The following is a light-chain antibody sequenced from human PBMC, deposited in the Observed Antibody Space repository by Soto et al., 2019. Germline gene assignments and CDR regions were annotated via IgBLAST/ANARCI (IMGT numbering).Light chain of an antibody. Sequence: IEVTQSPATLSLYPGERATLSCRASQSVSSYLAWYQQKPGQAPRLLIYDASNRATGIPARFSGSGSGTEFTLTISSLQSEDFAVYYCQQYNNWPPKITFGQGTLLEIK. CDR1: QSVSSY. J-gene: IGKJ5*01. CDR2: DAS. V-gene: IGKV3D-15*01. CDR3: QQYNNWPPKIT.